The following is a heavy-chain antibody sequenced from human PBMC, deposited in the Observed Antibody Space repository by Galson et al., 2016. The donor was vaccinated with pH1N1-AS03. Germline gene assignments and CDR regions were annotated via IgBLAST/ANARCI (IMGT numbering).Heavy chain of an antibody. D-gene: IGHD3-9*01. CDR2: LTTSTGDP. V-gene: IGHV7-4-1*01. Sequence: SVKVSCKASGYTFTSHRIIWVRQASGQGLECMGWLTTSTGDPTYAQGFTGRFAFSLDTSVSTAYLQIDSLKADDTAVYYCARGHMSLSGFWDSWGQGTLVTVSS. J-gene: IGHJ4*02. CDR1: GYTFTSHR. CDR3: ARGHMSLSGFWDS.